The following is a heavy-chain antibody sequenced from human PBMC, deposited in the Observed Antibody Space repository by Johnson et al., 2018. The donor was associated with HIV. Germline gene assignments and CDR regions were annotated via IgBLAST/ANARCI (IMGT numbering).Heavy chain of an antibody. CDR2: ISWNSGSK. D-gene: IGHD3-22*01. V-gene: IGHV3-9*01. J-gene: IGHJ3*02. CDR3: AKDVSLVTMLAAGLAFDI. CDR1: GFIFNDYA. Sequence: VQLVESGGGMVQPGRSLRLSCAATGFIFNDYALHWVRQAPGKGLEWVSGISWNSGSKDYADSVKGRFTISRDNAKNSLYLQMNSLRSEDTALYYCAKDVSLVTMLAAGLAFDIWGQGTMVTVSS.